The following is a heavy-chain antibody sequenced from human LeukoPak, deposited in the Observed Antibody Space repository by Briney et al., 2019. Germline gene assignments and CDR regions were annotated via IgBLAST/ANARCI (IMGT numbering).Heavy chain of an antibody. J-gene: IGHJ6*02. V-gene: IGHV4-31*03. CDR1: GGSISSGGYY. Sequence: NPSQTLSLTCTVSGGSISSGGYYWRWIRQHPGKGLEWIVYIYYSGSTYYNPSLKSRVTISVDTSKNQFSLKLSSVTAADTAVYYCAREEWEPPYYYYGMDVWGQGTTVTVSS. CDR3: AREEWEPPYYYYGMDV. D-gene: IGHD1-26*01. CDR2: IYYSGST.